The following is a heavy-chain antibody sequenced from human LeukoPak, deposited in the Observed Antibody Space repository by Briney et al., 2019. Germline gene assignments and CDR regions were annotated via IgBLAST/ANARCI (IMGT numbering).Heavy chain of an antibody. V-gene: IGHV3-23*01. CDR1: GFTFSSYA. CDR3: AKDPGGGYNYYYFDY. J-gene: IGHJ4*02. D-gene: IGHD5-24*01. CDR2: ISGSGGST. Sequence: RTGGSLRLSCAASGFTFSSYAMSWVRQAPGKGLEWVSAISGSGGSTYYADSVKGRFTISRDNSKNTLYLQMNSLRAEDTAVYYCAKDPGGGYNYYYFDYWGQGTLVTVSS.